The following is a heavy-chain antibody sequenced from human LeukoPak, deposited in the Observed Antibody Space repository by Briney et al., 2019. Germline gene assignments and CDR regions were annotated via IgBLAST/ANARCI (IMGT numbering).Heavy chain of an antibody. CDR3: ARDSNGGGYCSGGNCYDV. J-gene: IGHJ6*02. CDR1: GGSISTYY. V-gene: IGHV4-59*01. CDR2: IYYSGST. Sequence: SETLSLTCTVSGGSISTYYWSWIRQPPEKGLEWIGYIYYSGSTNYNPSLKSRVTISVDTSKNQFSLRLNSVTAADTAVYYCARDSNGGGYCSGGNCYDVWGQGTTVTVSS. D-gene: IGHD2-15*01.